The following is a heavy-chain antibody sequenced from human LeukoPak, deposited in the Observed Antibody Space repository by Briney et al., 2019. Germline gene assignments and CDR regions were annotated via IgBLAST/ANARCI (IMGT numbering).Heavy chain of an antibody. J-gene: IGHJ4*02. CDR1: GGSITSTNW. D-gene: IGHD2-8*01. Sequence: NPSETLSLTCGVSGGSITSTNWWSWVRQPPGQGLEWIGEVSLSGLTNYNPSLSSRVIMALDTSKNHLSLNLTSVTAADTAVYYCSRENGAFSPFGYWGQGTLVTVPS. V-gene: IGHV4-4*02. CDR3: SRENGAFSPFGY. CDR2: VSLSGLT.